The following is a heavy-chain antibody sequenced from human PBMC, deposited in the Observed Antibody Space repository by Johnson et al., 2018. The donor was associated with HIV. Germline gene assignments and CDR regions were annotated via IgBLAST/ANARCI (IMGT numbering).Heavy chain of an antibody. J-gene: IGHJ3*02. Sequence: EVLLLESGGGVVRPGESLRLSCAASGFTFNDYAMTWLRQAQGKGLEWVSVIYSGGSTYYADSVKGRFTISRDNSKNTLYLQMNSLRAEDTAVYYCARVPRIEQQLVHAFDIWGQGTMVTVSS. CDR1: GFTFNDYA. D-gene: IGHD6-13*01. CDR2: IYSGGST. V-gene: IGHV3-66*01. CDR3: ARVPRIEQQLVHAFDI.